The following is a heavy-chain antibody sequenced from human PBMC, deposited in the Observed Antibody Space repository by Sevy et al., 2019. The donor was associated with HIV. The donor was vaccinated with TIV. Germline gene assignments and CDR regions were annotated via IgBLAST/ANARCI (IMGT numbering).Heavy chain of an antibody. Sequence: ASVKVSCKASGGTFSSYAISWVRQAPGQGLEWMGGIIPIFGTANYAQKFQGRVTITADESTSTAYMELSSLRSEDTAVYYCAGDPSLYSSSSMEEYYGMDVWGQGTTVTVSS. CDR3: AGDPSLYSSSSMEEYYGMDV. J-gene: IGHJ6*02. CDR1: GGTFSSYA. V-gene: IGHV1-69*13. D-gene: IGHD6-6*01. CDR2: IIPIFGTA.